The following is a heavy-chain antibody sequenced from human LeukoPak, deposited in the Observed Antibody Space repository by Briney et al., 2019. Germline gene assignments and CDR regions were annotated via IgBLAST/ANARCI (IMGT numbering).Heavy chain of an antibody. CDR3: ARDQPHAASWFDP. CDR1: TINFSDYG. Sequence: GGSLRLSCAASTINFSDYGMDWVRQAPGRGLEWVSTINPTGVRTYYADSVRGRFTISRDNSKNTVFLQINSLRVEDTPIYYCARDQPHAASWFDPWGQGTLVTVSS. V-gene: IGHV3-23*01. D-gene: IGHD2-2*01. J-gene: IGHJ5*02. CDR2: INPTGVRT.